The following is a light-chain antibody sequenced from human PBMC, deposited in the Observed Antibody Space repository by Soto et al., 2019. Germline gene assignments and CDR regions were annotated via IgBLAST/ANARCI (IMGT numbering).Light chain of an antibody. CDR3: QQYNIWPIT. J-gene: IGKJ5*01. Sequence: EVLMTQSPDTLYVSPGERVTLSCRASQSISDNLAWYQQKPGQGPRLLVYRASTRTLGIPARFSGSESGTEFTLTISSLQSEDFAVYYCQQYNIWPITFGQGTRLGIK. CDR2: RAS. CDR1: QSISDN. V-gene: IGKV3-15*01.